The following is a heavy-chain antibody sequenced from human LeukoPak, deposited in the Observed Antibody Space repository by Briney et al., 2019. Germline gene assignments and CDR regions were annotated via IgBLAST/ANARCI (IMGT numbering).Heavy chain of an antibody. Sequence: SETLSLTCTVSGGSISSYYWSWIRQPPGKGLEWIGYIYYSGSTNYNPSLKSRVTISVDTSKNQCSLKLSSVTAADTAVYYCARDNGDFPFDYWGQGTLVTVSS. CDR1: GGSISSYY. V-gene: IGHV4-59*01. CDR2: IYYSGST. CDR3: ARDNGDFPFDY. J-gene: IGHJ4*02. D-gene: IGHD4-17*01.